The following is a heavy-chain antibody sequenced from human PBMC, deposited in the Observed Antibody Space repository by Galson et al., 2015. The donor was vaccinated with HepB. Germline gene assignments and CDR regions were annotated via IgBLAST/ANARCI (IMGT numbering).Heavy chain of an antibody. V-gene: IGHV3-7*05. CDR3: ARAGGNWQWLDLVAFDI. D-gene: IGHD6-19*01. J-gene: IGHJ3*02. CDR2: IKQDGSEK. CDR1: GFTFSSYW. Sequence: SLRLSCAASGFTFSSYWMSWVRQAPGKGLEWVANIKQDGSEKYYVDSVKGRFTISRDNAKNSLYLQMNSLRAEDTAVYYCARAGGNWQWLDLVAFDIWGQGTMVTVSS.